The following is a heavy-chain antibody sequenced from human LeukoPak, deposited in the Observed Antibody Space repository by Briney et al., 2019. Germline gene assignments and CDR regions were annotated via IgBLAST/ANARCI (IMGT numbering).Heavy chain of an antibody. J-gene: IGHJ4*02. D-gene: IGHD3-9*01. Sequence: GGSLRLSCAASGFTFSSYAMSWVRQAPGKGPEWVSAISGSGGSTYYADSVKGRFTISRDNSKNTLYLQMNSLRAEDTAVYYCAKCFRWGDIPDYWGQGTLVTVSS. CDR2: ISGSGGST. CDR1: GFTFSSYA. CDR3: AKCFRWGDIPDY. V-gene: IGHV3-23*01.